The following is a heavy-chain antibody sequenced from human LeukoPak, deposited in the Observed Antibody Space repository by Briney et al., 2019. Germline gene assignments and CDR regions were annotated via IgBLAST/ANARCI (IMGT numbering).Heavy chain of an antibody. J-gene: IGHJ4*02. CDR1: GFIFSDYN. CDR2: ISSSGIIK. V-gene: IGHV3-11*04. Sequence: GGSLKLSCAASGFIFSDYNMNWIRQAPGKGLEWVSYISSSGIIKNYADSAKGRFTISRDNAKNSLYLQMNSLRAEDTAVYYCARGGSESDYWGQGTLVTVSS. CDR3: ARGGSESDY.